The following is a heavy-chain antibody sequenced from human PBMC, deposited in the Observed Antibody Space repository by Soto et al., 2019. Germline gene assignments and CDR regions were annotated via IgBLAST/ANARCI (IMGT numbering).Heavy chain of an antibody. V-gene: IGHV3-23*01. Sequence: GSLILSCATSGLTLSRHAMTWARQAPGKGLEWVATLNPSGSNTHYADSVKGRFTISRDNSRNTVDLQMNNLRAADTAVYYCARGGNKYYFDYWGQGTLVTVSS. CDR2: LNPSGSNT. CDR3: ARGGNKYYFDY. CDR1: GLTLSRHA. J-gene: IGHJ4*02. D-gene: IGHD5-12*01.